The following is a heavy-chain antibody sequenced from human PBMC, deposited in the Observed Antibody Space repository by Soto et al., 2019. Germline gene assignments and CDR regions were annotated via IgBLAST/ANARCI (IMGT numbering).Heavy chain of an antibody. Sequence: ASVKVSCKASGYAFTSYDINWVRQATGQGLEWMGWMNPNSGNTGYAQKFQGRVTMTGNTSISTAYMELSSLRSEDTAVYYCATIPYQTVAGYSDALDIWGQGTMVTVSS. D-gene: IGHD6-19*01. CDR2: MNPNSGNT. CDR1: GYAFTSYD. V-gene: IGHV1-8*01. CDR3: ATIPYQTVAGYSDALDI. J-gene: IGHJ3*02.